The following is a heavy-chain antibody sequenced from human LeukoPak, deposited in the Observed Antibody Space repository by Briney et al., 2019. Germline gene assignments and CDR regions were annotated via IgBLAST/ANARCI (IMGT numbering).Heavy chain of an antibody. CDR3: ARVSGITMIVVMEYDAFDI. J-gene: IGHJ3*02. D-gene: IGHD3-22*01. V-gene: IGHV4-39*07. CDR2: IYYSGST. Sequence: SETLSLTCTVSGGSISSSSYYWGWIRQPPGKGLEWIGSIYYSGSTYYNPSLKSRVTISVDTSKNQFSLKLSSVTAADTAVYYCARVSGITMIVVMEYDAFDIWGQGTMVTVSS. CDR1: GGSISSSSYY.